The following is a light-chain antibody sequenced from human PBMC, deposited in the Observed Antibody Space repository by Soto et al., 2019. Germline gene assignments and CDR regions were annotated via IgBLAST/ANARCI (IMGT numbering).Light chain of an antibody. CDR3: AAWDDSLSVYYV. CDR2: RNN. V-gene: IGLV1-47*01. J-gene: IGLJ1*01. Sequence: QSVLTQPPSASGTPGQRVTISCSGGSSNFGSNYVYWYQQLPGTAPKLLIYRNNQRPSGVPDRFSGSKSGTSASLAISGLRSEDEADYYCAAWDDSLSVYYVFGTGTKVTVL. CDR1: SSNFGSNY.